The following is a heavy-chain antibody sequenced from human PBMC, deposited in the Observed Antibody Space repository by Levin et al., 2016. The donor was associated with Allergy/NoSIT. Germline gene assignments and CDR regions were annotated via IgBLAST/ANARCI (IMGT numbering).Heavy chain of an antibody. D-gene: IGHD5-12*01. CDR2: ISSSSSYT. V-gene: IGHV3-11*06. Sequence: WIRQPPGKGLEWVSYISSSSSYTNYADSVKGRFTISRDNAKNSLYLQMNSLRAEDTAVYYCARVRAHPVATIPYYFDYWGQGTLVTVSS. J-gene: IGHJ4*02. CDR3: ARVRAHPVATIPYYFDY.